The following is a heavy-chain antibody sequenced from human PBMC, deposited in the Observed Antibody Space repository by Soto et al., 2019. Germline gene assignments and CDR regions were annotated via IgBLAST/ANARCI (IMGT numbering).Heavy chain of an antibody. J-gene: IGHJ6*02. CDR3: ARVRPGSSHYYGMDV. CDR2: IYYSGST. CDR1: GGSISSYY. V-gene: IGHV4-59*01. Sequence: KSSETLSLTCTVSGGSISSYYWSWIRQPPGKGLEWIGYIYYSGSTNYNPSLKSRVTISVDTSKNQFSLKLSSVTAADTAVYYCARVRPGSSHYYGMDVWGQGTTVTVSS. D-gene: IGHD3-10*01.